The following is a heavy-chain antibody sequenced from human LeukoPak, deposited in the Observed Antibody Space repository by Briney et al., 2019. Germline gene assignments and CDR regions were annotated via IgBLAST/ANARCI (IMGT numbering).Heavy chain of an antibody. V-gene: IGHV4-59*01. CDR3: ARDSRANWGLGRLDY. D-gene: IGHD7-27*01. CDR2: IYDSGRS. Sequence: PSETLSLTCTVSGGSISTYFWSWIRQPPGKGLEWIGYIYDSGRSKYNRSLKSRVTISVDMSKNQFSLKLRDVTAADTAVYFCARDSRANWGLGRLDYWGQGTLVTVSS. J-gene: IGHJ4*02. CDR1: GGSISTYF.